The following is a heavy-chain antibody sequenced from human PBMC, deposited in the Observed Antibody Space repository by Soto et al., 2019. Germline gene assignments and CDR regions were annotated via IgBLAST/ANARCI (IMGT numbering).Heavy chain of an antibody. CDR2: INPNSGGT. CDR3: ARTVPAGDANYSDY. J-gene: IGHJ4*02. D-gene: IGHD2-2*01. Sequence: ASVKVSCKASGYTFTGYYMHWVRQAPGQGLEWMGWINPNSGGTNYAQKFQGWVTMTRDTSISTAYMELSRLRSDDTAVYYCARTVPAGDANYSDYWGQGTLVTVSS. CDR1: GYTFTGYY. V-gene: IGHV1-2*04.